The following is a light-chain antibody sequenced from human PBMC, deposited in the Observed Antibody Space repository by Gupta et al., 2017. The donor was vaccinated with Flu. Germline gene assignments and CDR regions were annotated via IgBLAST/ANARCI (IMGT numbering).Light chain of an antibody. CDR1: QSLLHSNGYNY. CDR3: MEAREPPYS. V-gene: IGKV2-28*01. CDR2: LGS. Sequence: DIVLTQSPLSLPVTPGEPASISCRSSQSLLHSNGYNYFDWYLQKPGQSPQLLIYLGSNRASGVPDRCSGSGAGTYITLKISIVDADDVGVYYSMEAREPPYSFGQGTKLEIK. J-gene: IGKJ2*03.